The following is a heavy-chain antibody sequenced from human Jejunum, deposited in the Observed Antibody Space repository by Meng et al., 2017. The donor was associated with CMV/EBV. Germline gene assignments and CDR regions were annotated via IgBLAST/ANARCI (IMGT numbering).Heavy chain of an antibody. Sequence: GTSISSRGYYWAWTRQPPGKGLEWIGNVYDGGKTYYNPSLKSRITISLDTTKSQFSLRLSSVTAADTAVYYCSRDEGEYRVYSRLDWGQGTLVTVSS. D-gene: IGHD6-13*01. CDR2: VYDGGKT. CDR3: SRDEGEYRVYSRLD. J-gene: IGHJ4*02. V-gene: IGHV4-39*07. CDR1: GTSISSRGYY.